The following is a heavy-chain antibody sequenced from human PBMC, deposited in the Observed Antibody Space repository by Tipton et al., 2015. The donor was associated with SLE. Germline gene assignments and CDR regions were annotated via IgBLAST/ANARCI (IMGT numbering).Heavy chain of an antibody. D-gene: IGHD6-19*01. V-gene: IGHV1-69*01. CDR1: GGTFSSYA. Sequence: QVQLVQSGAEVKKPGSSVKVSCKASGGTFSSYAISWVRQAPGQGLEWMGGIIPIFGTANYAQKFQGRVTITADESTSIAYMELSSLRSEDTAVYYCATRYSSGWYLKDWYFDLWVRGTLVTVSS. CDR2: IIPIFGTA. J-gene: IGHJ2*01. CDR3: ATRYSSGWYLKDWYFDL.